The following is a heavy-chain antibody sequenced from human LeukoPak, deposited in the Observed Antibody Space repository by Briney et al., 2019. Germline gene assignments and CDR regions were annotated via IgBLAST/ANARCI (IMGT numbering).Heavy chain of an antibody. J-gene: IGHJ5*02. D-gene: IGHD2-2*01. CDR3: ARGYCGSTSCYLGQNWFDP. V-gene: IGHV1-8*03. Sequence: GASVKVSCKASGYTFTSYDINWVRQATGQGLEWMGWMNPNSGNTGYAQKFQGRVTITRNTSIRTAYMELSSLRSEDTAVYYCARGYCGSTSCYLGQNWFDPWGQGTLVTVSS. CDR2: MNPNSGNT. CDR1: GYTFTSYD.